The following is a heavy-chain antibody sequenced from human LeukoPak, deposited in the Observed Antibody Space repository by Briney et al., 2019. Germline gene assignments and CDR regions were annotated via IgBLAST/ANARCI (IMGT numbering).Heavy chain of an antibody. CDR1: DGSISNFY. V-gene: IGHV4-59*01. CDR2: IYYSGST. CDR3: ARVNYDGTGYTFDY. D-gene: IGHD3-22*01. J-gene: IGHJ4*02. Sequence: PSETLSLTCTVSDGSISNFYWSWLRQPPGKGLEWIGYIYYSGSTNYNPSLQSRVTISVDTSKSQFSLKLSSVTAADTAVYYCARVNYDGTGYTFDYWGQGTLVTVSS.